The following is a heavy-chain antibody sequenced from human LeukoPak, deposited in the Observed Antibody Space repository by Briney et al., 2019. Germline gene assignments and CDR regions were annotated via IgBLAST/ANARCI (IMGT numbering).Heavy chain of an antibody. CDR2: IFDTGST. CDR1: DGSISTIPLY. D-gene: IGHD3-10*01. J-gene: IGHJ5*01. V-gene: IGHV4-39*01. CDR3: ARLLWFGESSHPPDS. Sequence: PSETLSLTCTVSDGSISTIPLYWGWIRQPPGKGLEWIGSIFDTGSTYDNPSLKSRVTISVDTSRNQFSLKLTSVTAADTAVYYCARLLWFGESSHPPDSWGHGTLVTVSS.